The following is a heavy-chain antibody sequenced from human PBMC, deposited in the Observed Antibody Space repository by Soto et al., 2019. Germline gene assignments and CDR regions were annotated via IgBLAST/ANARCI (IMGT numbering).Heavy chain of an antibody. J-gene: IGHJ3*02. Sequence: GASVKVSCKASGYTFTSYAMHWVRQAPGQRLEWMGWINAGNGNTKYSQKFQGRVTITRDTSASTAYMELSSLRSEDTAVYYCAREARFLEWLPDAFDIWGQGTMVTVSS. CDR2: INAGNGNT. CDR1: GYTFTSYA. V-gene: IGHV1-3*01. D-gene: IGHD3-3*01. CDR3: AREARFLEWLPDAFDI.